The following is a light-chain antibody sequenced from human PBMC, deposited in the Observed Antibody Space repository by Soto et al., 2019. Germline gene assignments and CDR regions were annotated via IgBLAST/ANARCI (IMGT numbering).Light chain of an antibody. CDR1: QDIKYC. V-gene: IGKV1-33*01. Sequence: IQMTQCPSSVSGSXGDRVTINCQTSQDIKYCLNRYQHRPGKAPECXXYEASNLEEGGPSRFSGSGSGTDFTFTISSRQPEDIATYYGQQYENVPLTFGGGTKVDIK. J-gene: IGKJ4*01. CDR3: QQYENVPLT. CDR2: EAS.